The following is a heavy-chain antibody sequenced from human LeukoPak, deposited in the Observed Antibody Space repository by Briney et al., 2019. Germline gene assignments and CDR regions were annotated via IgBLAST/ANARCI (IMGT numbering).Heavy chain of an antibody. CDR3: ARDRFCSRSGSYQIFDS. CDR1: GGSISSASYY. V-gene: IGHV4-61*02. CDR2: IYTSGST. J-gene: IGHJ4*02. D-gene: IGHD3-10*01. Sequence: PSQTLSLTCTVSGGSISSASYYWSWIRQPAGKGLEWIGRIYTSGSTNYSPSLRSRVTILVDTSKNEFSLKLSSVTAADTAVYYCARDRFCSRSGSYQIFDSWGQGTLVTVSS.